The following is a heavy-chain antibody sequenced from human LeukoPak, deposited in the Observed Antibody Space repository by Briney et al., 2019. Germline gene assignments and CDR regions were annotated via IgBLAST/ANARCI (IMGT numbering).Heavy chain of an antibody. J-gene: IGHJ4*02. Sequence: ASVKVSCKASGGTFSSYAISWVRQAPGQGLEWMGRIVPILGIANYAQKFQGRVTITADKSTSTAYMELSSLRSEDTAVYYCAKVIEGYCSSTSCSTRDIVMDYWGQGTLVTVSS. CDR2: IVPILGIA. D-gene: IGHD2-2*01. CDR3: AKVIEGYCSSTSCSTRDIVMDY. CDR1: GGTFSSYA. V-gene: IGHV1-69*04.